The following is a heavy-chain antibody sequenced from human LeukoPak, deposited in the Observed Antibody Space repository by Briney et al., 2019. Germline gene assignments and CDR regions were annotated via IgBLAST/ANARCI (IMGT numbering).Heavy chain of an antibody. V-gene: IGHV5-10-1*01. CDR2: IDPSDSYT. CDR1: EYSFTSSW. J-gene: IGHJ4*02. D-gene: IGHD6-13*01. CDR3: ASHGYSSSWSFDY. Sequence: GESLRFSCKASEYSFTSSWIGWARQMPGRGRSGLARIDPSDSYTNYSPSFQGHVTISADKSISTAYLQWSSLKASDTAMYYCASHGYSSSWSFDYWGQGTLVTVSS.